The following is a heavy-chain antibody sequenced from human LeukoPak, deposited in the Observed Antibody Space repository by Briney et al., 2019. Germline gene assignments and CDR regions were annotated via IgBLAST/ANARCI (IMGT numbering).Heavy chain of an antibody. V-gene: IGHV3-21*01. CDR3: AGFWIGSGSFVDDYYMDV. CDR1: GFTFSSYS. Sequence: GGSLRLSCAASGFTFSSYSMNWVRQAPGKGLEWVSSISSSSSYIYYADSVKGRFTISRDKAKNSLYLQMNRLRAEDTAVYYCAGFWIGSGSFVDDYYMDVWGKGTTVTVSS. D-gene: IGHD3-22*01. J-gene: IGHJ6*03. CDR2: ISSSSSYI.